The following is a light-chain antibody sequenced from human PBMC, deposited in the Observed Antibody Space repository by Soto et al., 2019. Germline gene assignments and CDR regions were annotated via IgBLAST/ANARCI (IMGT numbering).Light chain of an antibody. V-gene: IGKV3-20*01. J-gene: IGKJ1*01. CDR3: QHYDASQWT. CDR2: GAS. CDR1: QSVDSRY. Sequence: EIVMTQSPATLSVSPGERSTLSCRASQSVDSRYFTWYQHKSGQAPRLLLFGASSRATGIPDRFSGSGSGTGFTLSISRLEPEDFAVYYCQHYDASQWTFGQGTKVDI.